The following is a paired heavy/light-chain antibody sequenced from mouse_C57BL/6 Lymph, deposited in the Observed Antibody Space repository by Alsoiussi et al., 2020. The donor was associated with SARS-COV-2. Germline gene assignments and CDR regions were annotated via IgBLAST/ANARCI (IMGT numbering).Heavy chain of an antibody. CDR1: GYAFSSSW. CDR3: ARTDGYYPLLDY. J-gene: IGHJ2*01. Sequence: QVQLQQSGPELVKPGASVKISCKASGYAFSSSWMNWVKQRPGKGLEWIGRIYPGDGDTNYNGKFKGKATLTADKSSSTAYMQLSSLTSEDSAVYFCARTDGYYPLLDYWGQGTTLTVSS. D-gene: IGHD2-3*01. CDR2: IYPGDGDT. V-gene: IGHV1-82*01.
Light chain of an antibody. J-gene: IGKJ5*01. Sequence: DIVMSQSPSSLAVSVGEKVTMSCKSSQSLLYSSNQKNYLAWYQQKPGQSPKLLIYWASTRESGVPDRFTGSGSGTDFTLTISSVKAEDLAVYYCQQYYSYPLTFGAGTKLELK. CDR2: WAS. CDR3: QQYYSYPLT. CDR1: QSLLYSSNQKNY. V-gene: IGKV8-30*01.